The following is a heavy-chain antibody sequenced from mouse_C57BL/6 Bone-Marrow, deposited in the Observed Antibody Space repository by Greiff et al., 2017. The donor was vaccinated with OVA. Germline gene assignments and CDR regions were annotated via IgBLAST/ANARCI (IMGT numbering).Heavy chain of an antibody. V-gene: IGHV1-82*01. CDR1: GYAFSSSW. CDR3: ARDILTGTSYFDY. Sequence: VQLQESGPELVKPGASVKISCKASGYAFSSSWMNWVKQRPGKGLEWIGRIYPGDGDTNYNGKFKGKATLTADKSSSTDYMQLSSLTSEDSAVYFCARDILTGTSYFDYWGQGTTLTVSS. J-gene: IGHJ2*01. D-gene: IGHD4-1*01. CDR2: IYPGDGDT.